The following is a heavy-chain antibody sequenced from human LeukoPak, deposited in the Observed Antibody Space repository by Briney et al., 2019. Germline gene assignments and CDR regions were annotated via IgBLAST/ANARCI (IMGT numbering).Heavy chain of an antibody. J-gene: IGHJ4*02. CDR1: GASVSRYY. V-gene: IGHV4-59*02. CDR3: ARGWSASSYFGY. CDR2: VYDSGSI. Sequence: SETLSLTCTVSGASVSRYYWNWTRQSPGKGLEWIGYVYDSGSISFNPSLKSRVTISIDTSKNQFSLKMTSVTAADTAVYYCARGWSASSYFGYWGQGTLVTVSS. D-gene: IGHD6-6*01.